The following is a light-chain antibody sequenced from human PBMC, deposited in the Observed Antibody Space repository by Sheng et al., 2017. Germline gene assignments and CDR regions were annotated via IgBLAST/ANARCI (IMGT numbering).Light chain of an antibody. CDR3: QQRYNWPWT. Sequence: EIVMTQSPATLSVSPGDTATLSCRASQSISSNLAWYQQKPGQAPRLLIYGASTRATGIPARFSGSGSGTEFTLTISSLQSEDFAVYYCQQRYNWPWTFGQGTKV. CDR1: QSISSN. J-gene: IGKJ1*01. CDR2: GAS. V-gene: IGKV3-15*01.